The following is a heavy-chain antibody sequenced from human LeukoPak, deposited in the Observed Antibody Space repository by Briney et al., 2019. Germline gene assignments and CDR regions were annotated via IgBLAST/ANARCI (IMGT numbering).Heavy chain of an antibody. D-gene: IGHD6-25*01. CDR2: IYYSGST. J-gene: IGHJ4*02. CDR3: ARSSQRVYFDY. CDR1: GGSISSYY. Sequence: PSETLSLTCTVSGGSISSYYWSWIREPPGKGLEWIGYIYYSGSTNYNPSLKSRVTISVDPSKNQFSLKLSSVTAADTAVYYCARSSQRVYFDYWGQGTLVTVSS. V-gene: IGHV4-59*08.